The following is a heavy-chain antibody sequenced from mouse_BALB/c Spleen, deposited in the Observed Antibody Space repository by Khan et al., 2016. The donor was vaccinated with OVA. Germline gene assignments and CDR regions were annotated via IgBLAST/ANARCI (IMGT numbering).Heavy chain of an antibody. V-gene: IGHV1-4*01. CDR3: ATDFHYYGSRGALDY. Sequence: VQLQESGAELARPGASVKMSCKASGYTFTSYSMHWIKQRPGQGLEWIGNINPSNAYTNYNQKFKDKATLTADKSSSTAHMQLSSLTSEDSAVYYYATDFHYYGSRGALDYWGQGTSVTVSS. J-gene: IGHJ4*01. CDR1: GYTFTSYS. CDR2: INPSNAYT. D-gene: IGHD1-1*01.